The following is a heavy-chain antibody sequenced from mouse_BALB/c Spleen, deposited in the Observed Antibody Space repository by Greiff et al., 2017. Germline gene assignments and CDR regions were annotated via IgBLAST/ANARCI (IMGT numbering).Heavy chain of an antibody. D-gene: IGHD2-12*01. CDR2: IDPANGNT. CDR3: ARSYDGAWFAY. V-gene: IGHV14-3*02. CDR1: GFNIKDTY. Sequence: VQLKESGAELVKPGASVKLSCTASGFNIKDTYMHWVKQRPEQGLEWIGRIDPANGNTKYDPKFQGKATITADTSSNTAYLQLSSLTSEDTAVYYCARSYDGAWFAYWGQGTLVTVSA. J-gene: IGHJ3*01.